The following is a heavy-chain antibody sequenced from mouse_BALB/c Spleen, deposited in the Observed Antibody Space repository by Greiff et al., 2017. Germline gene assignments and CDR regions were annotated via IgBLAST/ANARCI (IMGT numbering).Heavy chain of an antibody. J-gene: IGHJ2*01. D-gene: IGHD2-3*01. CDR1: GFSLTGYG. CDR3: ARHDGYFDY. Sequence: VQRVESGPGLAAPSQSLSITCTVSGFSLTGYGVNWVRQPPGKGLEWLGMIWGDGSTDYNSALKSRLSISKDNSKSQVFLKMNSLQTDDTARYYCARHDGYFDYWGQGTTLTVSS. V-gene: IGHV2-6-7*01. CDR2: IWGDGST.